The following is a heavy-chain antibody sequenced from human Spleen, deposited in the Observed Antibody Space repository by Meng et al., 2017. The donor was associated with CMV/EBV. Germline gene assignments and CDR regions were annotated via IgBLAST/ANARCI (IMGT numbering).Heavy chain of an antibody. CDR3: ARDLIYFGVVHHAFDI. Sequence: GESLKISCAASGFTFRKYTMNWVRQAPGEGLEWVSFISSSSSYIYYADSVRGRFTISRDNAKNSLYLQMTSLRAEDTAVYYCARDLIYFGVVHHAFDIWGQGTMVTVSS. D-gene: IGHD3-3*01. J-gene: IGHJ3*02. CDR1: GFTFRKYT. V-gene: IGHV3-21*01. CDR2: ISSSSSYI.